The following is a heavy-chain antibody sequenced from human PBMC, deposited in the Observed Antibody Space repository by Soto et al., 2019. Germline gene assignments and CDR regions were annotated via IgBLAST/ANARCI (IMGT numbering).Heavy chain of an antibody. CDR2: IYSGGST. D-gene: IGHD2-21*02. CDR3: GRDIGPYWGDDGYGGYFEY. V-gene: IGHV3-66*01. J-gene: IGHJ4*02. CDR1: GFTVSSNY. Sequence: GGSLRLSCVVSGFTVSSNYISWVRQAPGKGLEWVSLIYSGGSTYYADSVEGRFTISRDTSKNTVYLQMNSLRVEDTAVYYCGRDIGPYWGDDGYGGYFEYGVQETRVPVS.